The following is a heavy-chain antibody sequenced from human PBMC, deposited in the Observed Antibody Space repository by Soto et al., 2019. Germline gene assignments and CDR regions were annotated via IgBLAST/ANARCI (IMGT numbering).Heavy chain of an antibody. CDR2: ISSSGSTI. CDR3: AREVSRYYYDSSGYYPFDY. CDR1: GFTFSDYY. J-gene: IGHJ4*02. V-gene: IGHV3-11*01. D-gene: IGHD3-22*01. Sequence: PGGSLRLSCAASGFTFSDYYMSWIRQAPGKGLEWVSYISSSGSTIYYADSVKGRFTISRDNAKNSLYLQMNSLRAEDTAVYYCAREVSRYYYDSSGYYPFDYWGQGTLVTVS.